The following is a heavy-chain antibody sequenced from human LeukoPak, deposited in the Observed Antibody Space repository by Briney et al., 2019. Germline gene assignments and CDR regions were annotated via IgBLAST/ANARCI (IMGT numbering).Heavy chain of an antibody. Sequence: SETLSLTCTVSGGSISSYYWSWIRQPAGKGLEWIGRIYTSGSTNYNPSLKSRVTMSVDTSKNQFSLKLSSVTAADTAVYYCARRMVRGVPYSYDAFDIWGQGTMVTVSS. V-gene: IGHV4-4*07. CDR3: ARRMVRGVPYSYDAFDI. D-gene: IGHD3-10*01. J-gene: IGHJ3*02. CDR2: IYTSGST. CDR1: GGSISSYY.